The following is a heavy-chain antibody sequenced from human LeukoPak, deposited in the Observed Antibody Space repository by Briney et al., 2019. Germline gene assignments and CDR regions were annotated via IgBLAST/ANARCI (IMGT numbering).Heavy chain of an antibody. V-gene: IGHV4-34*01. CDR2: INHSGST. J-gene: IGHJ4*02. Sequence: PSETLSLTCAVYGGSFSGYYWSWIRQPPGKGLEWIGEINHSGSTNYNPSLKSRVTISVDTSKNQFSLKLSSVTAADTAVYYCARGIRLRYFDWLYYFDYWGQGTLVTVSS. CDR1: GGSFSGYY. D-gene: IGHD3-9*01. CDR3: ARGIRLRYFDWLYYFDY.